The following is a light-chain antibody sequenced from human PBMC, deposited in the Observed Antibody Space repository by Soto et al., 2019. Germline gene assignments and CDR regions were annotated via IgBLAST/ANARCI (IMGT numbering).Light chain of an antibody. Sequence: DIQMTQSPSSVSASVGDRVTITCRASQHISSWLAWYQQKPGKAPQLLIYAASSLQSGVPSRFSGSGSGTDFTLTISSLQPEDFATYYCLQSYSFPHTFGQGTKLEIK. V-gene: IGKV1-12*01. J-gene: IGKJ2*01. CDR1: QHISSW. CDR2: AAS. CDR3: LQSYSFPHT.